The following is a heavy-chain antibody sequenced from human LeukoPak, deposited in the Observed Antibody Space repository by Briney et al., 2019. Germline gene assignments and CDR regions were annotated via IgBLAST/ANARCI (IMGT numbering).Heavy chain of an antibody. D-gene: IGHD5-18*01. J-gene: IGHJ4*02. V-gene: IGHV3-30*02. CDR2: IRYDGSNK. CDR1: GSTFSSYG. CDR3: AKERDTAMVTIDY. Sequence: GGSLRLSCAASGSTFSSYGMHWVRQAPGKGLEWVAFIRYDGSNKYYADSVKGRFTISRDNSKNTLYLQMNSLRAEDTAVYYCAKERDTAMVTIDYWGQGTLVTVSS.